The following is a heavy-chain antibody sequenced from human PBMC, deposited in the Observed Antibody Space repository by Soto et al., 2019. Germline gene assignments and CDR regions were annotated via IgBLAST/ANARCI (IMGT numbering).Heavy chain of an antibody. CDR1: GGTFSSYA. CDR3: ARGQVASAFDL. CDR2: VIPISGST. J-gene: IGHJ3*01. Sequence: ASVKVSCTASGGTFSSYAISWVRQAPGQGLEWIGWVIPISGSTGYGQRFQGRVSMTRDTSMSTVNMELRSLRSEDTAVYYCARGQVASAFDLWGQGTTVTVS. V-gene: IGHV1-8*02.